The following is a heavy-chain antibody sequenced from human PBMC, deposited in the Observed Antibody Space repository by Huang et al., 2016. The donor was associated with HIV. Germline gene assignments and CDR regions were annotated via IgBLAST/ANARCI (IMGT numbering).Heavy chain of an antibody. CDR3: ARDGLVSNYYYDSSGYYLGDAFDI. V-gene: IGHV3-30-3*01. CDR1: GFTFSGYA. D-gene: IGHD3-22*01. J-gene: IGHJ3*02. CDR2: ISDDGSNK. Sequence: QVQLVESGGGVAQPGRSLRLSCAASGFTFSGYAVHGVRQAPGKGRGWVAVISDDGSNKKYADAVKGRFTISRDNSKNTLYLQRNSRRAEDTAGYYCARDGLVSNYYYDSSGYYLGDAFDIWGQGTMVTVSS.